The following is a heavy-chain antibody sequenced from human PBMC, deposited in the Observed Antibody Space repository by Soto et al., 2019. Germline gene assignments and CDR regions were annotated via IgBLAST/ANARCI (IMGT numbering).Heavy chain of an antibody. CDR2: IYPGDSDT. Sequence: GESRRISCKGSGDSFTRYWIGGVRQMPGKGLEWMGIIYPGDSDTRYSPSFQGQVTISADKSISTAYLQWSSLKASDTAMYYCARRIAAAGPDAFDIWGQGTMVTV. J-gene: IGHJ3*02. D-gene: IGHD6-13*01. CDR3: ARRIAAAGPDAFDI. V-gene: IGHV5-51*01. CDR1: GDSFTRYW.